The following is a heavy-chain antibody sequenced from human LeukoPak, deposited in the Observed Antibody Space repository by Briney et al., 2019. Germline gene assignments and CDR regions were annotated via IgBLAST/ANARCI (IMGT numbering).Heavy chain of an antibody. CDR3: ARRKLIAAAGMGNWFDP. V-gene: IGHV1-46*01. Sequence: GASVTVSYKASGYTFTRYYMHWVRQAPGQGLEWMGLINPTGGSTGYAQKLQGRVTMTTDTSTSTAYMELRSLRSDDTAVYYCARRKLIAAAGMGNWFDPWGQGTLVTVSS. CDR1: GYTFTRYY. CDR2: INPTGGST. D-gene: IGHD6-13*01. J-gene: IGHJ5*02.